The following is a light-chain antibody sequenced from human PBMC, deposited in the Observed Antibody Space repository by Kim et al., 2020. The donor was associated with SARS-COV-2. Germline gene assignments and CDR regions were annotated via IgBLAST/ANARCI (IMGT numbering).Light chain of an antibody. CDR3: QQYGSSKT. CDR2: GAS. CDR1: QSVNSNY. V-gene: IGKV3-20*01. Sequence: LSPGDRATLSCRASQSVNSNYLAWYQQKPGQAPRLLIYGASTRATGIPDRFSGSWSGTDFTLTISRLEPEDFAVYYCQQYGSSKTFGQGTKVDIK. J-gene: IGKJ1*01.